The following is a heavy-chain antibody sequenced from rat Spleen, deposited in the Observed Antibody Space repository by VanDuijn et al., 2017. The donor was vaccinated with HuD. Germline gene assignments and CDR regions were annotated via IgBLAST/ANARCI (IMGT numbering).Heavy chain of an antibody. CDR2: ITNPGDST. V-gene: IGHV5-31*01. CDR3: ATRDNNYAY. D-gene: IGHD1-10*01. Sequence: EVQLVESGGGLVQPGGSLKLSCVASGITFTNYWMTWIRQAPGKGLEWIASITNPGDSTYYLDSVKGRFTISRDNAENTVNLQMDSLRSEDTATYYCATRDNNYAYWGQGVMVAVSS. J-gene: IGHJ2*01. CDR1: GITFTNYW.